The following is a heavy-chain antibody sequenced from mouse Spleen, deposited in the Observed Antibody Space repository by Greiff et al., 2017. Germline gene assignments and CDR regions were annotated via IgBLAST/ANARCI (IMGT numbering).Heavy chain of an antibody. CDR3: ARQRTTVEGFDV. CDR1: GFTFSSYG. Sequence: EVKLVESGGGLVKPGGSLKLSCAASGFTFSSYGMSWVRQTPEKRLEWVATISGGGSYTYYPDSVKGRFTISRDNAKNNLYLQMSSLRSEDTALYYCARQRTTVEGFDVWGAGTTVTVSS. D-gene: IGHD1-1*01. J-gene: IGHJ1*01. CDR2: ISGGGSYT. V-gene: IGHV5-9-2*01.